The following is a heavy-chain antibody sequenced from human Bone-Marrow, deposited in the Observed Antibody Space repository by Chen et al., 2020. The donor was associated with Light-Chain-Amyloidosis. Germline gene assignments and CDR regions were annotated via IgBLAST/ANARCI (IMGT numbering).Heavy chain of an antibody. CDR3: ARRRDGYNFDY. CDR2: IYPDDSDA. Sequence: EVQLEQSGPEVIKPGESLTISCKGSGYTFANYWIGWVRQMPGKGLEWMGVIYPDDSDARYSPSFEGQVTISADKSITTAYLQWRSLKASDTAMYYCARRRDGYNFDYWGQGTLVTVSS. V-gene: IGHV5-51*01. J-gene: IGHJ4*02. D-gene: IGHD5-12*01. CDR1: GYTFANYW.